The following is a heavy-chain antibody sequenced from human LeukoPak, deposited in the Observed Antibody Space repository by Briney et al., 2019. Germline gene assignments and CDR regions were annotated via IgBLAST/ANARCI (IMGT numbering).Heavy chain of an antibody. CDR1: GGSFSGYY. Sequence: SETLSLTCAVYGGSFSGYYWSWIRQPPGKGLEWIGEINHSGSTNYNPSLKSRATISVDTSKNQFSLKLSSVTAADTAVCYCARDPLLYDYVWGSYRRLFDYWGQGTLVTVSS. V-gene: IGHV4-34*01. CDR2: INHSGST. J-gene: IGHJ4*02. D-gene: IGHD3-16*02. CDR3: ARDPLLYDYVWGSYRRLFDY.